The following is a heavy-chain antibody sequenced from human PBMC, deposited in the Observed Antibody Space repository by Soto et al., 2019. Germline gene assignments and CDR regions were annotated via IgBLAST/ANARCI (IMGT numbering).Heavy chain of an antibody. J-gene: IGHJ4*02. CDR1: GGSISNYY. CDR2: NYYSGST. V-gene: IGHV4-59*08. CDR3: ARLGSSSSFGC. Sequence: QVQLQESGPGLVKPSETLSLTCTVSGGSISNYYWTWIRQPPGKGLEGIGYNYYSGSTNYNPSLESRVTISVDTSKNQFSLKLSSVSAADTAVYYCARLGSSSSFGCWGQGTLVTVSS. D-gene: IGHD6-13*01.